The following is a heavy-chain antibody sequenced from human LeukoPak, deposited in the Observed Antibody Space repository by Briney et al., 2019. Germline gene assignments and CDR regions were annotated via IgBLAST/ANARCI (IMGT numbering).Heavy chain of an antibody. CDR1: GYTFTDYY. V-gene: IGHV1-69-2*01. J-gene: IGHJ4*02. D-gene: IGHD2-2*01. CDR3: ATTRVQGGSSTRCPPFYY. Sequence: GATVKISCKASGYTFTDYYMHWVQQAPGKGLEWMGRVDPEDGETIYAEKFQGRVTITADTSTDTAYMELSSLRSEDTAGYYCATTRVQGGSSTRCPPFYYWGQGTLVTVSS. CDR2: VDPEDGET.